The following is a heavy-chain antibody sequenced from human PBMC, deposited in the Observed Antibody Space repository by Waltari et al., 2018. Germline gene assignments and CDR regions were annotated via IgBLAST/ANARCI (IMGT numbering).Heavy chain of an antibody. CDR1: GGSISSGSSY. Sequence: QVQLQESGPGLVKPSQTLSLTCTVSGGSISSGSSYWSWIRQPAGKGLEWIGRIYTSGSTNYNPSLKSRVTISVDTSKNQFSLKLSSVTAADTAVYYCASGKGDYYDSSVDYWGQGTLVTVSS. V-gene: IGHV4-61*02. D-gene: IGHD3-22*01. CDR2: IYTSGST. CDR3: ASGKGDYYDSSVDY. J-gene: IGHJ4*02.